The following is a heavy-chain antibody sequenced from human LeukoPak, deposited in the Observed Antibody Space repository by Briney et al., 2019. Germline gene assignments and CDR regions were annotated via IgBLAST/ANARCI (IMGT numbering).Heavy chain of an antibody. CDR1: GGSFTNYY. CDR2: INHSGDT. Sequence: SETLSLTCNVSGGSFTNYYWSWIRQTPEKGLEWIGQINHSGDTSYNPSLRSRVTLSVDRSKNQFSLKVTSVTAADTGVYYCARGPGTVGLSPWGQGNLGTVSS. D-gene: IGHD1/OR15-1a*01. V-gene: IGHV4-34*01. CDR3: ARGPGTVGLSP. J-gene: IGHJ5*02.